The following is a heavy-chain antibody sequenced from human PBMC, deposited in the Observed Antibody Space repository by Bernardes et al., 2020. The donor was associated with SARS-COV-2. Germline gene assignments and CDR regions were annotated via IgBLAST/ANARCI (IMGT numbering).Heavy chain of an antibody. V-gene: IGHV1-18*04. CDR3: ASSVTNYGDPPDC. J-gene: IGHJ6*02. D-gene: IGHD4-17*01. Sequence: ASVKVSCKASGYTFTSYGISWVRQAPGQGLEWMGWISAYSGNTNYAQKLQGRVTMTTDTSTSTAYMELRSLRSDDTAVYYCASSVTNYGDPPDCWGHETTVTVSS. CDR2: ISAYSGNT. CDR1: GYTFTSYG.